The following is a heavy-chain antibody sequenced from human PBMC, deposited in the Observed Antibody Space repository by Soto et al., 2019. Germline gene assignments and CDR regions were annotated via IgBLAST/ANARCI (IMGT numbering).Heavy chain of an antibody. Sequence: GGSLRLSCAVSGFTFSNYALSWVRQAPGKGLGWVSAISGSGGSTYYADSVKGRFTISRGNSKNTLYLQMNSLRAEDTAIYYCGTTHGLEVSGPDYWGPGTLVTVSS. CDR3: GTTHGLEVSGPDY. J-gene: IGHJ4*01. CDR1: GFTFSNYA. D-gene: IGHD6-19*01. V-gene: IGHV3-23*01. CDR2: ISGSGGST.